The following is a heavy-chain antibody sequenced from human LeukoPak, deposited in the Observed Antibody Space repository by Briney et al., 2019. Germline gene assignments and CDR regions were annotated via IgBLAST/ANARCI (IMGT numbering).Heavy chain of an antibody. CDR2: ISDSGANT. J-gene: IGHJ2*01. CDR3: AKSMTLQWRGFFDL. V-gene: IGHV3-23*01. D-gene: IGHD6-19*01. Sequence: NPGGSLRLSCAASGFTFSTYAMSWVRQAPGKGLEWVSTISDSGANTHYADSVRGRFTISRDNSKNTLYLQKNSLRADDTAIYYCAKSMTLQWRGFFDLWGRGTHVTVSS. CDR1: GFTFSTYA.